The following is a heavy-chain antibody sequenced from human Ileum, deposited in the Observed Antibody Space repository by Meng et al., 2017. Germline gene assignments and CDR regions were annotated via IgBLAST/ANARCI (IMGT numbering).Heavy chain of an antibody. J-gene: IGHJ4*02. CDR1: GFTFSSYA. D-gene: IGHD3-16*01. CDR3: VLMNTFTHPGED. V-gene: IGHV3-21*01. CDR2: ITGTSSYI. Sequence: EVELLGSGGGLVQPGGSLRLSCAASGFTFSSYAMSWVRQAPGKGLEWVSFITGTSSYIYYADSVKGRFTISRDNAKNSLYLQMNSLRAEDTAVYFCVLMNTFTHPGEDWGQGTLVTVSS.